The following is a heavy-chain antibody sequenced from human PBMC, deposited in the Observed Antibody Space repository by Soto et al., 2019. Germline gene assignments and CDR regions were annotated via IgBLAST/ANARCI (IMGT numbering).Heavy chain of an antibody. J-gene: IGHJ4*02. CDR1: GGSVSGYF. V-gene: IGHV4-34*01. CDR3: ARRYCSDSYCSYFDY. Sequence: LSLTCAVYGGSVSGYFWSWIRQPPGTGLEWVGEINHSGTTSYSPSLDSRVTTSVDTSKNQFSLRLSSVTAADTAIYYCARRYCSDSYCSYFDYWGRGTLVTVSS. CDR2: INHSGTT. D-gene: IGHD2-15*01.